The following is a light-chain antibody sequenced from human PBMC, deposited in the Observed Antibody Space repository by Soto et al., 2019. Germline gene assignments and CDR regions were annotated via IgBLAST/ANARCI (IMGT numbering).Light chain of an antibody. V-gene: IGKV3-20*01. CDR3: QQYGSSPLT. Sequence: EIVLTQSPGTLSLSPGERATLSCRASQSVSSSYVAWSQQKPGQAPMLLIYGASSRATGIPDRFSGSGSWTDFSLTISSLEPADFAVYYWQQYGSSPLTSGGGTKVEIK. CDR2: GAS. CDR1: QSVSSSY. J-gene: IGKJ4*01.